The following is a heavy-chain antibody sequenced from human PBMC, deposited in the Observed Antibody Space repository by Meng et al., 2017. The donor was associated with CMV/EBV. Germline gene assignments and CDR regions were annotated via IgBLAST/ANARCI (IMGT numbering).Heavy chain of an antibody. Sequence: SETLSLTCTVSGGSISSSSYYWGWIRQPPGKGLEWIGSIYYSGSTYYNPSLKSRVTISVDTSKNQFSLKLRYVNAADTAVYYCATPVGAYYFDYWGQGTLVTVSS. CDR1: GGSISSSSYY. J-gene: IGHJ4*02. V-gene: IGHV4-39*07. CDR3: ATPVGAYYFDY. D-gene: IGHD3-16*01. CDR2: IYYSGST.